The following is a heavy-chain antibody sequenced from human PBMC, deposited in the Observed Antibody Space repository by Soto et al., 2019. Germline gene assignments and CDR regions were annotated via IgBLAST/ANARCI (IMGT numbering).Heavy chain of an antibody. D-gene: IGHD5-12*01. CDR1: GGSISRYY. V-gene: IGHV4-59*01. CDR3: ARGGVDAYMDV. Sequence: SETLSLTCTVSGGSISRYYWSWIRQPPGKGLEWIGYIYYSGSTNYNPSLKSRVTISVDTSKNQFSLKLSSVTAADTAVYYCARGGVDAYMDVWGKGTTVTVSS. CDR2: IYYSGST. J-gene: IGHJ6*03.